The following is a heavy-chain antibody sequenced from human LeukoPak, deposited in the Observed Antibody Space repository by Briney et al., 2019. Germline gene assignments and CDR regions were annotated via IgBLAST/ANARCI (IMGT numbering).Heavy chain of an antibody. Sequence: PGESLRLSCAASGFTFSSSLMHWVRQAPGKGLESVAKIDENGIGKFYVDSVRGRFTISRDKDKNSIHLQMNSLRVEDTAVYYCAREDFWKFDFWGQGALVAVSS. CDR1: GFTFSSSL. CDR2: IDENGIGK. CDR3: AREDFWKFDF. J-gene: IGHJ4*02. D-gene: IGHD3-3*01. V-gene: IGHV3-7*01.